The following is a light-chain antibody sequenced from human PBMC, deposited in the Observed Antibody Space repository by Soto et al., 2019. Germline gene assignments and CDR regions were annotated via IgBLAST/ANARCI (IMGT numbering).Light chain of an antibody. V-gene: IGKV3-15*01. CDR2: GAS. J-gene: IGKJ4*01. CDR1: QNVSGD. CDR3: QQYDDWPLT. Sequence: EAVMTQSPATLSLSPGERATLSCRASQNVSGDLAWYQQKPGQAPRLLIYGASTRATGIPDRFSGSGSATEFTLPLIGLQSEDFAIFYCQQYDDWPLTFGGGTKVEIK.